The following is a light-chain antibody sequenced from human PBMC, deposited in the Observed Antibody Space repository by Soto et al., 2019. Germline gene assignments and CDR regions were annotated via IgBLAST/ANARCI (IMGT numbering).Light chain of an antibody. J-gene: IGKJ4*02. CDR3: QQYNSLSSVS. CDR1: QSITNW. V-gene: IGKV1-5*03. Sequence: DIQLTQSPSTLSASVGDRVTITRRASQSITNWLAWYQQKPGKAPKVLIHMASSLKSGVPSRFSGSGSGTEFTLTITSLQPDDSATYYCQQYNSLSSVSFGGGTKVDIK. CDR2: MAS.